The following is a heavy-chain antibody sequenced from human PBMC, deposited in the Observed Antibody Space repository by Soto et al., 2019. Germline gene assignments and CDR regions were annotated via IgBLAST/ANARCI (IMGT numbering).Heavy chain of an antibody. CDR2: ISGSGGST. CDR1: GFTFSSYA. J-gene: IGHJ6*02. V-gene: IGHV3-23*01. Sequence: EVQLLESGGGLVQPGGSLRLSCAASGFTFSSYAMSWVRQAPGKGLEWVSAISGSGGSTYYADSVKGRFTISRDNSKNTLYLQMNSLRAEDTAVYYCAKEVSIAVAGPKPNEADMDVWGQGTTVTVSS. D-gene: IGHD6-19*01. CDR3: AKEVSIAVAGPKPNEADMDV.